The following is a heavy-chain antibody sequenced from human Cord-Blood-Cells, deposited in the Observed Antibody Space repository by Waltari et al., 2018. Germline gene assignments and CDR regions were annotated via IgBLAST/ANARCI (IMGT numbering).Heavy chain of an antibody. V-gene: IGHV3-7*01. CDR3: ARVGSYYFDY. CDR2: IKQDGSEK. CDR1: GFTFRSYW. D-gene: IGHD1-26*01. Sequence: EVQLVESGGGLVQPGGSLRLSCAASGFTFRSYWMSRVRQAPGKGLEWVANIKQDGSEKYYVDSVKGRFTISRDNAKNSLYLQMNSLRAEDTAVYYCARVGSYYFDYWGQGTLVTVSS. J-gene: IGHJ4*02.